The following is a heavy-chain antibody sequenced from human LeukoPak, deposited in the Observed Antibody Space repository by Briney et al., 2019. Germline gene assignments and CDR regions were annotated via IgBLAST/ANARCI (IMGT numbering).Heavy chain of an antibody. D-gene: IGHD1-20*01. CDR2: ISGNGNDK. J-gene: IGHJ4*02. Sequence: GGSLRLSCAASGFTFSDYYMTWIRQAPGKGLEWVSYISGNGNDKYYADSVKGRFTISRDNAKNSLYLQMNSLRVEDTAVYYCARESITGHRDFDYWGQGTLVTVSS. CDR1: GFTFSDYY. CDR3: ARESITGHRDFDY. V-gene: IGHV3-11*04.